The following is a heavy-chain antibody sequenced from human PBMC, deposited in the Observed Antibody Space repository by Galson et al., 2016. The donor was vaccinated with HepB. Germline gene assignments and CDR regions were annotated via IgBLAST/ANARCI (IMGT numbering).Heavy chain of an antibody. CDR1: GFTLSNYW. CDR3: ARERVAARPNYYYYGMDV. CDR2: IKQDGSEK. Sequence: SLRLSCAASGFTLSNYWMSWVRQAPGKGLEWVANIKQDGSEKHYVDSVKGRFTTSRDNAKNSLYLQMNSLRADDTAVYYCARERVAARPNYYYYGMDVWGKGTTVTVSS. D-gene: IGHD6-6*01. J-gene: IGHJ6*04. V-gene: IGHV3-7*01.